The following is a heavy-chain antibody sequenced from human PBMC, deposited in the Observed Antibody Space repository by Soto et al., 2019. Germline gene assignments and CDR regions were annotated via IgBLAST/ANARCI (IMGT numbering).Heavy chain of an antibody. CDR2: IYYSGST. CDR3: ARSLGYCSGGSCYNWFDP. CDR1: GGSINSGDYY. Sequence: SETLSLTCTVSGGSINSGDYYWGWIRHHPGKGLEWIGYIYYSGSTYYNPSLKSRVTISVDTSKNQFSLKLSSVTAADTAVYYCARSLGYCSGGSCYNWFDPWGQGTLVT. V-gene: IGHV4-30-4*01. D-gene: IGHD2-15*01. J-gene: IGHJ5*02.